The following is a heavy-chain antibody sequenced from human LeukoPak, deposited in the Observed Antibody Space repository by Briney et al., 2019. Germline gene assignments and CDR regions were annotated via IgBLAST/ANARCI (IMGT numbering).Heavy chain of an antibody. CDR1: GGSISGYY. D-gene: IGHD2-15*01. CDR2: IFDTGST. J-gene: IGHJ6*02. CDR3: ARGGTATYYNGDV. Sequence: PSETLSLTCTVSGGSISGYYWNWIRQPPREGLEWIGRIFDTGSTDYNPSLKSRVTISVDTSKNQFSMKLTSVTAADTAVYYCARGGTATYYNGDVWGQGTTVTVSS. V-gene: IGHV4-59*01.